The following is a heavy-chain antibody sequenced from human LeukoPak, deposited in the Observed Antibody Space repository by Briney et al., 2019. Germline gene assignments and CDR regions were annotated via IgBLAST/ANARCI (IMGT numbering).Heavy chain of an antibody. CDR2: INHSGST. J-gene: IGHJ5*02. D-gene: IGHD3-10*01. CDR1: GGSFSGYY. Sequence: SETLSLTCAVYGGSFSGYYWSWIRQPPGKGLEWIGEINHSGSTNYNPSLKSRVTISVDTSKNQFSLKLSSVTAADTAVYYCARKYDSAPNWFDPWGQGTLVTVSS. CDR3: ARKYDSAPNWFDP. V-gene: IGHV4-34*01.